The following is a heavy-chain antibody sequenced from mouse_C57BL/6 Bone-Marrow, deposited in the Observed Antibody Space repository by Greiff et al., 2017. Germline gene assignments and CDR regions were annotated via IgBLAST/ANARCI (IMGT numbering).Heavy chain of an antibody. CDR3: ARPYGYDWYFDV. V-gene: IGHV5-6*01. CDR2: ISSGGSYT. CDR1: GFTFSSYG. Sequence: EVQLQESGGDLVKPGGSLKLSCAASGFTFSSYGMSWVRQTPDKRLEWVATISSGGSYTYYPDSVKGRFTISRDNAKNTLYRQMSSLKSEDTAMYYCARPYGYDWYFDVWGTGTTVTVSA. J-gene: IGHJ1*03. D-gene: IGHD2-2*01.